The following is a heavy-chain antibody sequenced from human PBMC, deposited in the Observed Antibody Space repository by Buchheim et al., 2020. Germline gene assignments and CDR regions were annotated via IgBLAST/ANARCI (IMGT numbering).Heavy chain of an antibody. CDR3: ARASVAVAGGIDY. Sequence: QLQLQESGSGLVKPSQTLSLTCAVSGGSISSGGYSWSWIRQPPGKGLEVIGYIYNSGSNYYNPSIKSRVTISVDRSKNQLSLKLSSVTAADTAVYYCARASVAVAGGIDYWGQGTL. CDR2: IYNSGSN. D-gene: IGHD6-19*01. CDR1: GGSISSGGYS. J-gene: IGHJ4*02. V-gene: IGHV4-30-2*01.